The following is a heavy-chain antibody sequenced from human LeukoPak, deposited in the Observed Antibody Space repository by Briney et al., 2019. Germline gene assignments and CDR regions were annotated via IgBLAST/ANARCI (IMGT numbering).Heavy chain of an antibody. J-gene: IGHJ4*02. CDR3: AETRGVWGWFGEFTIEGVYYFDY. Sequence: PGGSLRLSCAASGFTFSSYAMSSVRQAPGKGLEWVSAISGSGGSTYYADSVKGRFTISRDNSKKTLYLQMNRLRAEDTAVYYCAETRGVWGWFGEFTIEGVYYFDYWGQGTLVTVSS. D-gene: IGHD3-10*01. CDR2: ISGSGGST. V-gene: IGHV3-23*01. CDR1: GFTFSSYA.